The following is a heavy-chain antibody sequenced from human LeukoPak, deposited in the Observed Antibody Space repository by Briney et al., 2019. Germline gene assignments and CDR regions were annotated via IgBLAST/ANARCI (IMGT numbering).Heavy chain of an antibody. J-gene: IGHJ4*02. CDR2: ISYDGSNK. V-gene: IGHV3-30-3*01. CDR1: GFTFSSYA. CDR3: AKDLPVHSSSPVHYYFDY. D-gene: IGHD6-6*01. Sequence: PGGSLRLSCAASGFTFSSYAMHWVRQAPGKGLEWVAVISYDGSNKYYADSVKGRFTISRDNSKNTLYLQMNSLRAEDTAVYYCAKDLPVHSSSPVHYYFDYWGQGTLVTVSS.